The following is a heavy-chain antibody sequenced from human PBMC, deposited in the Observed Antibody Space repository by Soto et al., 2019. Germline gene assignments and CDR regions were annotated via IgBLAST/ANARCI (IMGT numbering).Heavy chain of an antibody. CDR2: IYYSGST. Sequence: QVQLQESGPGLVKPSETLSLTCTVSGGSISSYYWSWIRQPPGKGLEWIGYIYYSGSTNYNPSLKSRVTISVDTSKNQFSLKLSSVTAADTAVYYCARADSSSWIFDYWVQGTLVTVSS. CDR3: ARADSSSWIFDY. D-gene: IGHD6-6*01. CDR1: GGSISSYY. V-gene: IGHV4-59*01. J-gene: IGHJ4*02.